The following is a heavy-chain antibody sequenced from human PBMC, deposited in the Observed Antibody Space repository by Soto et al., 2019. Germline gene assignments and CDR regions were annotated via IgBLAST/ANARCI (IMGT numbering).Heavy chain of an antibody. CDR2: INHSGST. D-gene: IGHD5-12*01. CDR3: ARGEPKMATIGLYYFDY. V-gene: IGHV4-4*02. Sequence: PSETLSLTCAVSGGSISSSNLWRWVRHPPGKGLEWIGEINHSGSTNYNPSLKSRVTISVDTSKNQFSLKLSSVTAADTAVYYCARGEPKMATIGLYYFDYWGQGTLVTVSS. J-gene: IGHJ4*02. CDR1: GGSISSSNL.